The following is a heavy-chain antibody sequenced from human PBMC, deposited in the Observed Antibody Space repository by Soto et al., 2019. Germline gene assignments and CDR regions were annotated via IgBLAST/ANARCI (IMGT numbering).Heavy chain of an antibody. CDR3: ARDKITGLFDY. J-gene: IGHJ4*02. CDR2: INHSGST. D-gene: IGHD2-8*02. Sequence: QVQLQQWGAGLLKPSETLSLTCAVYGGSFSGYYWTWIRQPPGTGLEWIGEINHSGSTNYNPSLKCRVPISVDPSKNQFSLKLTSVTAADTAVYYCARDKITGLFDYWGQGTLVTVSS. CDR1: GGSFSGYY. V-gene: IGHV4-34*01.